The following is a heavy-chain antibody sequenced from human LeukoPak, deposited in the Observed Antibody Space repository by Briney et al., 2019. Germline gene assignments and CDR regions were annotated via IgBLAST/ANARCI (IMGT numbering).Heavy chain of an antibody. CDR2: ISDSGGSP. CDR1: GFTFSSFP. Sequence: GGSLRLSCAASGFTFSSFPMGWVRQPPGKGLERVSSISDSGGSPNYADSVKGRFTISRDNSRNTLYLQMNSLRAEDTAEYYCAKGANNGPYYFDYWGQGTLVSVSS. V-gene: IGHV3-23*01. D-gene: IGHD2-8*01. CDR3: AKGANNGPYYFDY. J-gene: IGHJ4*02.